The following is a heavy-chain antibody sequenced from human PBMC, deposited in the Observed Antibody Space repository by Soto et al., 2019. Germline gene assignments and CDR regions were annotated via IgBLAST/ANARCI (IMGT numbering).Heavy chain of an antibody. CDR3: ARSESGSFSFDY. CDR1: GFSISSHY. D-gene: IGHD1-26*01. V-gene: IGHV4-59*11. CDR2: IYYSANT. J-gene: IGHJ4*02. Sequence: SETLSLTSTVSGFSISSHYLSWIRQPPGKGLEWIGYIYYSANTNYNPSLKSRVTISVDTSKKQFSLKLSSVTAADTAVYYCARSESGSFSFDYWGQGALVTVSS.